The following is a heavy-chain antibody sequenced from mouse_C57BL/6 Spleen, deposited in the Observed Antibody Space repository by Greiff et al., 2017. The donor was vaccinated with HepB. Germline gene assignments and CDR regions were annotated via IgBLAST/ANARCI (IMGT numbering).Heavy chain of an antibody. Sequence: EVKLQESGPGLVKPSQSLSLTCSVTGYSITSGYYWNWIRQFPGNKLEWMGYISYDGSNNYNPSLKNRISITRDTSKNQFFLKLNSVTTEDTATYYCASGINYDYFDYWGQGTTLTVSS. CDR3: ASGINYDYFDY. J-gene: IGHJ2*01. V-gene: IGHV3-6*01. CDR2: ISYDGSN. D-gene: IGHD2-1*01. CDR1: GYSITSGYY.